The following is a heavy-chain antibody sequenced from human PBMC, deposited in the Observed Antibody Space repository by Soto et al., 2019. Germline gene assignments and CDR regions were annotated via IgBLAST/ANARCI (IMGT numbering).Heavy chain of an antibody. CDR1: GYTFTSYG. V-gene: IGHV1-18*01. J-gene: IGHJ6*02. CDR3: ARVTVTTGNYYYYGMDV. CDR2: ISSYNGNT. D-gene: IGHD4-17*01. Sequence: ASVKVSCKASGYTFTSYGISWVRQAPGQGLEWMGWISSYNGNTNYAQKLQGRVTMTTDTSTSTAYMELRSLRSDDTAVYYCARVTVTTGNYYYYGMDVWGQGTTVTVSS.